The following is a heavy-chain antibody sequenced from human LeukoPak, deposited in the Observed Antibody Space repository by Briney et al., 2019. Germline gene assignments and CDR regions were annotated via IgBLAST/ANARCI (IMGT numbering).Heavy chain of an antibody. CDR2: MNPNSGNT. CDR1: GYTFTNYD. D-gene: IGHD1-26*01. CDR3: ARQSSIVGATLSMDV. V-gene: IGHV1-8*01. J-gene: IGHJ6*03. Sequence: ASVKVSCKASGYTFTNYDINWVRQATGQGLEWMGWMNPNSGNTGYAQKFQGRVTMTRNTSISTAYMELSSLRSEDTAVYYCARQSSIVGATLSMDVWGKGTTVTISS.